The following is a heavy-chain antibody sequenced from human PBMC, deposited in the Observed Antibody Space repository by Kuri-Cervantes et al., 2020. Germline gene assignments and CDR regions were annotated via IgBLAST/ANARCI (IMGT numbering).Heavy chain of an antibody. Sequence: GGSLRLSCAASGFTFSSYSMNWVRQAPGKGLEWVSSISSSSSYIYYADSVKGRFTTSRDNAKNSLYLQMNSLRTEDTAVYYCARSLAAAGLFDYWGQGTLVTVSS. J-gene: IGHJ4*02. CDR2: ISSSSSYI. CDR3: ARSLAAAGLFDY. V-gene: IGHV3-21*01. CDR1: GFTFSSYS. D-gene: IGHD6-13*01.